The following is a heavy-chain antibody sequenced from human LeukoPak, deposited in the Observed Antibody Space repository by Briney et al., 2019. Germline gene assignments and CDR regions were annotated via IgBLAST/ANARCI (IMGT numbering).Heavy chain of an antibody. V-gene: IGHV1-18*01. CDR2: ISAYNGNT. CDR1: GYTFTRYD. CDR3: ARSHRWGIAVAGREAFDY. Sequence: ASVKVSCKASGYTFTRYDINWVRQAPGQGLEWMGWISAYNGNTNYAQKLQGRVTMTTDTSTSTAYMELRSLRSDDTAVYYCARSHRWGIAVAGREAFDYWGQGTLVTVSS. J-gene: IGHJ4*02. D-gene: IGHD6-19*01.